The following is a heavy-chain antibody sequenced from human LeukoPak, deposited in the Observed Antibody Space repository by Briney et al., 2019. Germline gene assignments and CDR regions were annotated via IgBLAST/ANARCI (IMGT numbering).Heavy chain of an antibody. D-gene: IGHD2-2*01. V-gene: IGHV4-34*01. CDR1: GGSISGYY. CDR2: INHSGST. Sequence: PSETLSLTCTVSGGSISGYYWSWIRQPPGKGLEWIGEINHSGSTNYNPSLKSRVTISVDTSTNQFSLKLSSVTAADTAVYYCARSPYCSSTSCLGSGEGISPYYYYGMDVWGQGTTVTVSS. CDR3: ARSPYCSSTSCLGSGEGISPYYYYGMDV. J-gene: IGHJ6*02.